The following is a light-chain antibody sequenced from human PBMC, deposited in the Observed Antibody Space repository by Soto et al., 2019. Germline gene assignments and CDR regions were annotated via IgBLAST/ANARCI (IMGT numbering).Light chain of an antibody. Sequence: IMLTQSPDTLSVSPGERATLSCRASQSVSSSYLAWYQQKPGQAPRLLIYGASSRATGIPDRFGGSGSGTDFTLAISRLEPEDFAVYYCQQYGSSPPLTFGGGTKVDIK. CDR2: GAS. V-gene: IGKV3-20*01. J-gene: IGKJ4*01. CDR1: QSVSSSY. CDR3: QQYGSSPPLT.